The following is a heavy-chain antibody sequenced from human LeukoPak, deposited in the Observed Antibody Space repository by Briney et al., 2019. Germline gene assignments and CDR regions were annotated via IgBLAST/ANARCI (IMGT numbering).Heavy chain of an antibody. J-gene: IGHJ3*01. CDR2: IWYDGTNS. CDR1: GFTFSSYG. CDR3: ARDASCMATTP. D-gene: IGHD5-24*01. V-gene: IGHV3-33*01. Sequence: GRSLRLSCAASGFTFSSYGMHWVRQAPGKGLGWGGVIWYDGTNSYYAGSVKGRFTVSRDNSKKTLYLQMNSLGAEDTAVYYCARDASCMATTPWGQGTMVTVSS.